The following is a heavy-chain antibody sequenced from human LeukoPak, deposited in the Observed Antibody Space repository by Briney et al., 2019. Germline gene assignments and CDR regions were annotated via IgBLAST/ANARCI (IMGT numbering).Heavy chain of an antibody. CDR1: GYIFTSYA. V-gene: IGHV1-3*01. CDR2: INAGNGNT. Sequence: ASVKVSCEASGYIFTSYAMHWVRQAPGQRLEWMGWINAGNGNTKYSQKFQGRVTITRDTSASTAYMELSSLRSEDTAVYYCARVVLLWFGELPRPIFDAFDIWGQGTMVTVSS. J-gene: IGHJ3*02. CDR3: ARVVLLWFGELPRPIFDAFDI. D-gene: IGHD3-10*01.